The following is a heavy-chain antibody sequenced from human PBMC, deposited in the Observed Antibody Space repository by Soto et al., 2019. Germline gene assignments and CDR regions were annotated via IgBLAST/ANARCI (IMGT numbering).Heavy chain of an antibody. Sequence: ASVKVSCKASGYTFTSYYMHWVRQAPGQGLEWMGIINPSGGSTSYAQKFQGRVTMTRDTSTSTVYMELSSLRSEDTAVYYCARDYPYGSGNQGASNWFDPWGQGTLVTVSS. CDR1: GYTFTSYY. D-gene: IGHD3-10*01. V-gene: IGHV1-46*01. CDR3: ARDYPYGSGNQGASNWFDP. CDR2: INPSGGST. J-gene: IGHJ5*02.